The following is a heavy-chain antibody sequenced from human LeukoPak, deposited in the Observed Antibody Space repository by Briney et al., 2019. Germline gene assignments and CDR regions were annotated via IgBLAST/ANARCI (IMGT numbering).Heavy chain of an antibody. V-gene: IGHV4-61*02. Sequence: PSETLSLTCTVSGGSISSGSYYWSWIRQPAGKGLEWIGRIYTSGSTNYNPSLKSRVTISVDTSKNQFSLKLSSVTAADTAVYYCARDRDQDIVVDYWGQGTLVTVSS. CDR2: IYTSGST. D-gene: IGHD2-15*01. CDR3: ARDRDQDIVVDY. CDR1: GGSISSGSYY. J-gene: IGHJ4*02.